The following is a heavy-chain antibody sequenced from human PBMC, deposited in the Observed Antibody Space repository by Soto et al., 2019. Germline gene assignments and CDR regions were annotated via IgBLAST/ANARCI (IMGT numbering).Heavy chain of an antibody. CDR1: GYSFTSYW. CDR3: WGGGGGVAGNPTLYYYYYGMDV. Sequence: GESLKISCKGSGYSFTSYWIGWVRQMPGKGLEWMGIIYPGDSDTRYSPSFQGQVTISADKSISTAYLQWSSLKASDTAMYYCWGGGGGVAGNPTLYYYYYGMDVWGQGTTVTVSS. J-gene: IGHJ6*02. V-gene: IGHV5-51*01. D-gene: IGHD6-19*01. CDR2: IYPGDSDT.